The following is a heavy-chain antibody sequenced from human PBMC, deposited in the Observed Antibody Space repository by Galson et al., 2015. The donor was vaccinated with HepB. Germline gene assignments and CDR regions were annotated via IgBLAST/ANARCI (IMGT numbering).Heavy chain of an antibody. J-gene: IGHJ6*02. CDR1: GFTFSSYA. CDR3: AKAPLDYYYYYYGMDV. CDR2: ISGSGGST. V-gene: IGHV3-23*01. Sequence: SLRLSCAASGFTFSSYAMSWVRQAPGKGLEWVSAISGSGGSTYYADSVKGRFTISRDNSKNTLYLQMNSLRAEDTAVYYCAKAPLDYYYYYYGMDVWGQGTTVTVSS.